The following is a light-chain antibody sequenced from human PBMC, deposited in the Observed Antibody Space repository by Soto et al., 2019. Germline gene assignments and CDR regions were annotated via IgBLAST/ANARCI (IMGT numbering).Light chain of an antibody. CDR1: QSVSSNS. CDR2: GAS. V-gene: IGKV3-20*01. CDR3: QQASSFPLT. J-gene: IGKJ4*01. Sequence: EIVLTQSPDTLSLSPGESATLSCRASQSVSSNSFAWYQHKYGQAPRLLIYGASRRATGVPDRFSGSGSGTDFTLTIIRLEPEDFATYYCQQASSFPLTFGGGTKVEVK.